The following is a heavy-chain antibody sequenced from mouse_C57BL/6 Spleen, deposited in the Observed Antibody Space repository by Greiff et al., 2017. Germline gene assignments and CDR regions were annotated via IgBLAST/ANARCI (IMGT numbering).Heavy chain of an antibody. CDR3: ARRETYWYFDV. Sequence: EVQLVESGGGLVKPGGSLKLSCAASGFTFSDYGMHWVRQDPEKGLEWVAYISSGSSTIYYADTVKGRFTISRDTAKNTLFLQMTSLRSEDTAMYYCARRETYWYFDVWGTGTTVTVSS. J-gene: IGHJ1*03. CDR1: GFTFSDYG. CDR2: ISSGSSTI. V-gene: IGHV5-17*01.